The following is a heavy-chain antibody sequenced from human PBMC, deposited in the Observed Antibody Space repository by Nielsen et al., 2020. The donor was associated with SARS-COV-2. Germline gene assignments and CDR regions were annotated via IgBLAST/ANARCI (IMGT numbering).Heavy chain of an antibody. CDR3: ARPTVGATTGFDY. CDR2: ISYSGNT. D-gene: IGHD1-26*01. CDR1: GGSISRSSTY. J-gene: IGHJ4*02. Sequence: SETLSLTCTVSGGSISRSSTYWGWVRQPPGRGLEWIGSISYSGNTYYNPSLKSRVTISVDTSKNQFSLKLSSVTAADTAVYYCARPTVGATTGFDYWGQGILVTVSS. V-gene: IGHV4-39*01.